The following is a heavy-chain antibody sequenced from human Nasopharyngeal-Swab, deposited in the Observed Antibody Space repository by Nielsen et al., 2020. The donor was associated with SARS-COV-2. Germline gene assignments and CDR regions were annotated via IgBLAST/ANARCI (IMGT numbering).Heavy chain of an antibody. J-gene: IGHJ6*03. CDR2: IGTACDT. CDR3: AREAFVSTTYYYYMDV. Sequence: GGSLRLSCAASAFSFSSYDMHWVRQATANGLEWVSAIGTACDTYYPGSVKGRFTISRENAKNSLYLQMNSLRAGDTSVYYCAREAFVSTTYYYYMDVWGKGTTVTVSS. V-gene: IGHV3-13*01. CDR1: AFSFSSYD. D-gene: IGHD1-1*01.